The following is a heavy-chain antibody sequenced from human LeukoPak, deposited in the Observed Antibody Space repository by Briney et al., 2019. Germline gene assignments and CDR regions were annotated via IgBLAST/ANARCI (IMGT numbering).Heavy chain of an antibody. CDR3: ARYCSSTSCPFDY. Sequence: SETLSLTCTVSGGSISSYYWSWIRQPPGKGLEWIGYIYYSGSTNYNPSLKSRVTISVDTSKNQFSLKLSSVTAADTAVCYCARYCSSTSCPFDYWGQGTLVTVSS. CDR1: GGSISSYY. D-gene: IGHD2-2*01. J-gene: IGHJ4*02. CDR2: IYYSGST. V-gene: IGHV4-59*08.